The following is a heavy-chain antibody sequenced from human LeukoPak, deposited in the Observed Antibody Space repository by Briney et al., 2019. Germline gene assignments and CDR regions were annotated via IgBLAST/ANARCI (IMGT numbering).Heavy chain of an antibody. D-gene: IGHD4-17*01. J-gene: IGHJ4*02. CDR2: ISGGGETT. V-gene: IGHV3-23*01. Sequence: GGSLRLSCAASGLTFRSHAMSWVRQAPGKGLEWVSSISGGGETTYYADSAKGRFTISRDNSQNTLYLQMNSLRAEDTAVYYCARDYADYVGYFFFDYWGQGTLVTVSS. CDR3: ARDYADYVGYFFFDY. CDR1: GLTFRSHA.